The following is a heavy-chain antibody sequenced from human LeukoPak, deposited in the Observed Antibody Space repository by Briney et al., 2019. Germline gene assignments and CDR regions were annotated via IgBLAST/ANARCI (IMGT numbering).Heavy chain of an antibody. D-gene: IGHD5-18*01. Sequence: GRSLRLSCAASGFTFSSYGMHWVRQAPGKGLEWVAVISYDGSNKYYADSVKGRFTISRDNAKNSLYLQMNSLRAEDTAVYYCARVDTAIYYYMDVWGKGTTVTISS. CDR3: ARVDTAIYYYMDV. CDR1: GFTFSSYG. CDR2: ISYDGSNK. J-gene: IGHJ6*03. V-gene: IGHV3-30*03.